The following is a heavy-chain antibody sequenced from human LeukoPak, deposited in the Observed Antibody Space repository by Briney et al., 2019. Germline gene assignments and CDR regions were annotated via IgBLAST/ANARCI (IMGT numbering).Heavy chain of an antibody. J-gene: IGHJ4*02. CDR1: GFTFSSYW. D-gene: IGHD4-11*01. V-gene: IGHV3-74*01. CDR2: ISTDASST. Sequence: GGSLRLSSAGSGFTFSSYWMHWVPQAPGKGLVWVSRISTDASSTTYADSVKGRFTISRDNAKDTLYLQMNSLRAEDTAVYYCTGHHQAYSRTYWGQGTLVTFSS. CDR3: TGHHQAYSRTY.